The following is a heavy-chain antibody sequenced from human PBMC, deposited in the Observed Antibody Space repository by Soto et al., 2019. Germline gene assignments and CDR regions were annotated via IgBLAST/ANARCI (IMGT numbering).Heavy chain of an antibody. J-gene: IGHJ5*02. CDR2: IDPSDSYT. CDR3: ARRFGYCSSTSCPNWFDP. CDR1: GYSFTSYW. V-gene: IGHV5-10-1*01. Sequence: EVQLVQSGAEVKKPGESLRISCKGSGYSFTSYWISWVRQMPGKGLEWMGRIDPSDSYTNYSPSFQGHVTISADKSISTAYLQWSSLKASDPAMYYCARRFGYCSSTSCPNWFDPWGQGTLVTVSS. D-gene: IGHD2-2*01.